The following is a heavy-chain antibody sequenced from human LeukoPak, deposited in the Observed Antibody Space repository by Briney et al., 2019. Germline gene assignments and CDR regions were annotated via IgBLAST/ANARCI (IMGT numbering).Heavy chain of an antibody. CDR2: IYHRGNS. V-gene: IGHV4-4*02. Sequence: PSETLSLTCAVSGGSISTAHWWNWVRQSPGKGLEWIGEIYHRGNSNYNPSLKSRVSISVDTSKNQFSLKVTSLTAADTAFYYCAREMGHDLTEFDSWGQGTLVTVSS. CDR3: AREMGHDLTEFDS. D-gene: IGHD3-3*01. J-gene: IGHJ4*02. CDR1: GGSISTAHW.